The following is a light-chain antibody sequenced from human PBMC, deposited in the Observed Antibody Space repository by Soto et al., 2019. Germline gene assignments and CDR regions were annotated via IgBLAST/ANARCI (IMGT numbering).Light chain of an antibody. V-gene: IGLV2-14*01. J-gene: IGLJ3*02. CDR2: EVR. Sequence: QSALTQPASVSGSAGQSITISCSGTMRDVGAYNLGSWYQQHPGTAPKLIIYEVRNRPSGISSRFSGSRSGNTASLTISGLQSEDEGEYYCSAYTARSTLVFGGGTQLTVL. CDR3: SAYTARSTLV. CDR1: MRDVGAYNL.